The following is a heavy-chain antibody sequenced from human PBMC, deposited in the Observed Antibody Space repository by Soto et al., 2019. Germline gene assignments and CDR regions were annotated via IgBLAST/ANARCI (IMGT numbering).Heavy chain of an antibody. D-gene: IGHD5-12*01. CDR3: ARHRDGYNYWCDP. V-gene: IGHV4-59*01. J-gene: IGHJ5*02. Sequence: SETLSLTCTVSGGSISSYYWSWIRQPPGKGLEWIGYIYYSGSTNYNPSLKSRVTISVDTSKNQFSLKLSSVTAADTAVYYCARHRDGYNYWCDPWGQGTLVTVPS. CDR1: GGSISSYY. CDR2: IYYSGST.